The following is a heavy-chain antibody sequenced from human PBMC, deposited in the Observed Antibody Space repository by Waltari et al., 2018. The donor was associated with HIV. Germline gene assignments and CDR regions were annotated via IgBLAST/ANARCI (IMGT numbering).Heavy chain of an antibody. D-gene: IGHD1-20*01. CDR1: GGSVTRGSYY. Sequence: QVQLQESGPGLVKPSETLSLTCSVSGGSVTRGSYYWSWIRQPPGKGLEWIGYFYYSGSTNYNPSLKRRVTISLDTSKNNFSLRLSSVTAADTAVYYCARERGGKYNYYYYGMDVWGQGTTVTVSS. J-gene: IGHJ6*02. CDR2: FYYSGST. V-gene: IGHV4-61*03. CDR3: ARERGGKYNYYYYGMDV.